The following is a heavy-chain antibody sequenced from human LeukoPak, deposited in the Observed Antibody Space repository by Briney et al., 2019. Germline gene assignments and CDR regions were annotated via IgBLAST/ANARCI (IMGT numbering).Heavy chain of an antibody. J-gene: IGHJ4*02. V-gene: IGHV1-24*01. CDR2: FDPEDGET. CDR3: AREVGGLRYFDWLSYYFDY. Sequence: ASVKVSCKVSGYTLTELSMHWVRQAPGKGLEWMGGFDPEDGETIYAQKFQGRVTITADKSTSTAYMELSSLRSEDTAVYYCAREVGGLRYFDWLSYYFDYWGQGTLVTVSS. D-gene: IGHD3-9*01. CDR1: GYTLTELS.